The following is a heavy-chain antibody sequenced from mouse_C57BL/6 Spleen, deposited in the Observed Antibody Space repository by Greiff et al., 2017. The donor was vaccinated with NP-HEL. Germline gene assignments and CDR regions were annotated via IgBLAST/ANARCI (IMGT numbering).Heavy chain of an antibody. CDR2: ISDGGSYT. J-gene: IGHJ1*03. CDR3: ARVATVHWYFDV. CDR1: GFTFSSYA. Sequence: EVKLVESGGGLVKPGGSLKLSCAASGFTFSSYAMSWVRQTPEKRLEWVATISDGGSYTYYPDNVKGRFTISRDNAKNNLYLQMSHLKSEDTAMYYCARVATVHWYFDVWGTGTTVTVSS. V-gene: IGHV5-4*03. D-gene: IGHD1-1*01.